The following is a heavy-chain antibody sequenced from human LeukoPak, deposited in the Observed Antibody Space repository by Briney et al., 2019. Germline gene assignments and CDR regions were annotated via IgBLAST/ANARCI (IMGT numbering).Heavy chain of an antibody. Sequence: GRSLRLSCAASGFTFSSYGMHWVRQAPGKGLEWVANIKQDGSEKYYVDSVKGRFTISRDNAKNSLYLQMNSLRAEDTAVYYCARSQLGYCSGGSCYSGYWGQGTLVTVSS. CDR1: GFTFSSYG. CDR2: IKQDGSEK. D-gene: IGHD2-15*01. J-gene: IGHJ4*02. CDR3: ARSQLGYCSGGSCYSGY. V-gene: IGHV3-7*01.